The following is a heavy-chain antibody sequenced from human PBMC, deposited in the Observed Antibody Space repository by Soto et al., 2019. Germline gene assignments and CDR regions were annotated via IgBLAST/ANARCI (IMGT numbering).Heavy chain of an antibody. CDR3: ASSYGNAWYTY. Sequence: SETLSLTCTFSGDSISSYYWSWIRQPPGKGREWIGYIHYSGSPHYNPSLKSRPTMSVDRSKNQFSLKLSSVAAADTAVYYCASSYGNAWYTYWGQGTLVTVSS. V-gene: IGHV4-59*01. J-gene: IGHJ4*02. CDR2: IHYSGSP. D-gene: IGHD6-13*01. CDR1: GDSISSYY.